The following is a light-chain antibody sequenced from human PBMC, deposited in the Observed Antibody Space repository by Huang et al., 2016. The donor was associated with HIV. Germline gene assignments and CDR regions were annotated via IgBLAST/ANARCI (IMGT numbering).Light chain of an antibody. CDR2: KAV. CDR1: QSVSNW. V-gene: IGKV1-5*03. J-gene: IGKJ1*01. CDR3: QQYNSFPWT. Sequence: IQMTQSPSTLSPSLEDRVTITCRANQSVSNWLAWYQQKPGKAPKLLIYKAVILESGVPSRFSGSGSGTDFTLTINNLQPDDSASYYCQQYNSFPWTFGQGTQVEIK.